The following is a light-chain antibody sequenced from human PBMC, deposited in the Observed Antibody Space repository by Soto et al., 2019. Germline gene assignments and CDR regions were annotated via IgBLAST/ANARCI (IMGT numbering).Light chain of an antibody. CDR3: QQYNNAPEWT. CDR1: QSVSNN. Sequence: IVITESPATLSVSPVERATLSCRAIQSVSNNLARYQQKPDQALRRLIYGASTRANGIPARLSGSGSGTEFALTISSLQSEPFAVYYCQQYNNAPEWTFGQGRKVEI. V-gene: IGKV3-15*01. CDR2: GAS. J-gene: IGKJ1*01.